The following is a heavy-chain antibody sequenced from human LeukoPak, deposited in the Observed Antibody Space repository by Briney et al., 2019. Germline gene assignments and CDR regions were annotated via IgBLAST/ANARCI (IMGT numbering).Heavy chain of an antibody. Sequence: GSSVKVSCKASGGTFSSYGISWVRQAPGQGLEWMGWISAYNGNTNYAQKLQGRVTMTTDTSTSTAYMELRSLRSDDTAVYYCARGMVQLERRSMGFDYWGQGTLVTVSS. V-gene: IGHV1-18*01. CDR2: ISAYNGNT. CDR3: ARGMVQLERRSMGFDY. CDR1: GGTFSSYG. J-gene: IGHJ4*02. D-gene: IGHD1-1*01.